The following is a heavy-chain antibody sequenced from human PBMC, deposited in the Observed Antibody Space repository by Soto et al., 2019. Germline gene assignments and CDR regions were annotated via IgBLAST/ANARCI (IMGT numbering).Heavy chain of an antibody. CDR2: ISTTRTTI. J-gene: IGHJ4*02. CDR1: GFTFSNYN. CDR3: ARDRVGLDY. V-gene: IGHV3-48*02. D-gene: IGHD3-16*01. Sequence: ESGGGLVQPGGSRKLSCEASGFTFSNYNMNWVRQAPGKGLEWLAYISTTRTTIYYADSVKGRFTIARDNVKSSLYLYMNSLRDEDKAVYYCARDRVGLDYWGQGTLVTVSS.